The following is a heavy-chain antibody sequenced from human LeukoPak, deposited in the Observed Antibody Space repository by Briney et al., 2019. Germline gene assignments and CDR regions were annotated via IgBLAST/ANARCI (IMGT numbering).Heavy chain of an antibody. CDR2: VSSSGAST. Sequence: GGSLRLSCAASGFSFSNYGMSWVRQAPGKGLEWVSGVSSSGASTYSEDSVTGRFIISRDNSKNMVFLQMNSLRAEDTAVYYCARQHTAWFVDYWGQGILVTVSS. CDR1: GFSFSNYG. J-gene: IGHJ4*02. D-gene: IGHD3-9*01. CDR3: ARQHTAWFVDY. V-gene: IGHV3-23*01.